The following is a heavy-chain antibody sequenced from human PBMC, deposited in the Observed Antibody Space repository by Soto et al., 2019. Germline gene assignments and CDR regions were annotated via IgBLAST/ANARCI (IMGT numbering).Heavy chain of an antibody. Sequence: HPGGSLRLSCAASGFTFSSYAMSWVRQAPGKGLEWVSAISGSGGSTYYADSVKGRFTISRDNSKNTLYLQMNSLRAEDTAVYYCAKDDYYGSGRPFDYWGQGTLVTVSS. CDR2: ISGSGGST. D-gene: IGHD3-10*01. J-gene: IGHJ4*02. CDR1: GFTFSSYA. V-gene: IGHV3-23*01. CDR3: AKDDYYGSGRPFDY.